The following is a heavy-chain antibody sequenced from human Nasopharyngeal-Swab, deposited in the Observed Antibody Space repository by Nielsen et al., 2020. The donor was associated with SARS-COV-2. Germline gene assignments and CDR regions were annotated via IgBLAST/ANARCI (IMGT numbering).Heavy chain of an antibody. D-gene: IGHD6-13*01. CDR3: ARDTFSAALFEY. CDR2: ARLDVSIK. V-gene: IGHV3-30*02. CDR1: GFSTNDYG. J-gene: IGHJ4*02. Sequence: GGSLRLSCESSGFSTNDYGIHWIRQAPSKGLQWVAFARLDVSIKYYEDSVQGRFNISGDTSRNTMYVHMNSLRPDDTAVYFCARDTFSAALFEYWGQGTLVTISS.